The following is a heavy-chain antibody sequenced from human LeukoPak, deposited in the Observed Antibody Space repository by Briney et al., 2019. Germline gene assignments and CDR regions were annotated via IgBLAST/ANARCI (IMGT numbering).Heavy chain of an antibody. J-gene: IGHJ4*02. Sequence: GGSLRLSCAASGFTFGTYGMHWVRQSPGRGLEWVAVIWFDGTNKYYGDSVKGRFTISRDNSKNTLYLQMNSLRAEDTAVYYCAGSGSTFSSSDYWGQGTLVTVSS. CDR3: AGSGSTFSSSDY. D-gene: IGHD6-13*01. CDR2: IWFDGTNK. CDR1: GFTFGTYG. V-gene: IGHV3-33*01.